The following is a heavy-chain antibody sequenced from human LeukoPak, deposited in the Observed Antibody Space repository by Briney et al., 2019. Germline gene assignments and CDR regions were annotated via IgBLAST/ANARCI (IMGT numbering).Heavy chain of an antibody. CDR3: ARDLITVTKGFDI. V-gene: IGHV4-59*11. CDR1: ADSFSSHY. CDR2: ISYIGST. Sequence: SETLSLTCAVSADSFSSHYWSWIRQPPGKGLEWIGYISYIGSTNYNPSLKSRVTISIDTSKNQFSLKLSSVTAADMAVYYCARDLITVTKGFDIWGQGTMVSVSS. D-gene: IGHD4-17*01. J-gene: IGHJ3*02.